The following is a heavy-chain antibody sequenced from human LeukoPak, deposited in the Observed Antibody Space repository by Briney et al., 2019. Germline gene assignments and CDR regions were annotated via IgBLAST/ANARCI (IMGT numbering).Heavy chain of an antibody. CDR3: ARGEPTRPAPFDF. V-gene: IGHV3-53*01. CDR2: IYSGGST. D-gene: IGHD6-6*01. Sequence: GGSLRLSCAASGFTVNSHHMNWVRRTPGKGLEWVSIIYSGGSTNYADSVKGRFTISRDNSKNTLYLQMNSLRAEDTAVYYCARGEPTRPAPFDFWGQGTLVTVSS. J-gene: IGHJ4*02. CDR1: GFTVNSHH.